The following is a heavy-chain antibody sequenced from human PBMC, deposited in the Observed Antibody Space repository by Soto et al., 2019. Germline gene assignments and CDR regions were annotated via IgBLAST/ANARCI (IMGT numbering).Heavy chain of an antibody. CDR3: TTSVQNSVVKLYYYYGMDV. CDR2: IKSKTDGGTT. CDR1: GFTFSNAW. J-gene: IGHJ6*02. Sequence: GGSLRLSCAASGFTFSNAWMNWVRQAPGKGLEWVGRIKSKTDGGTTDYAAPVKGRFTISRDDSKNTLYLQMNSLKTEDTAVYYCTTSVQNSVVKLYYYYGMDVWGQGTTVTVSS. V-gene: IGHV3-15*07. D-gene: IGHD3-22*01.